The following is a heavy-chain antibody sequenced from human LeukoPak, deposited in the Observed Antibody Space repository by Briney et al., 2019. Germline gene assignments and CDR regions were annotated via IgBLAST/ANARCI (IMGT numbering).Heavy chain of an antibody. J-gene: IGHJ4*02. CDR2: INHSGST. D-gene: IGHD5-24*01. Sequence: SETLSLTCAVYGGSFSGYYWSWIRQPPGKGLEWIGEINHSGSTNYSPSLKSRVTISVDTSKNQFSLKLSSVTAADTAVYYCASYRINGDGYNDWGQGTLVTVSS. V-gene: IGHV4-34*01. CDR1: GGSFSGYY. CDR3: ASYRINGDGYND.